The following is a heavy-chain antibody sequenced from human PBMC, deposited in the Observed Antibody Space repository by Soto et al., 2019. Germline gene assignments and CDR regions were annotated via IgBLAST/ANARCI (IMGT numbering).Heavy chain of an antibody. J-gene: IGHJ3*02. D-gene: IGHD3-22*01. Sequence: SVKVSCKXSGGTFSSYAISWVRQAPGQGLEWMGGIIPIFGTANYAQKFQGRVTITADESTSTAYMELSSLRSEDTAVYYCARAPYYYDRSGPGHAFDIWGQGTMVTVS. CDR1: GGTFSSYA. CDR2: IIPIFGTA. CDR3: ARAPYYYDRSGPGHAFDI. V-gene: IGHV1-69*13.